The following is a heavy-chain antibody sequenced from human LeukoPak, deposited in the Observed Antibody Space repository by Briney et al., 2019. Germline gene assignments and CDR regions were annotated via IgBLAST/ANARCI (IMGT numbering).Heavy chain of an antibody. Sequence: RASVKVSCKASGYTFTGYYTHWVRQAPGQGLEWMGWINPNSGGTNYAQKFRGRVTMTRDTSISTAYMELSRLRSDDTAVYYCARDHHTDLVVVIDYWGQGTLVTVSS. J-gene: IGHJ4*02. D-gene: IGHD3-22*01. CDR1: GYTFTGYY. CDR3: ARDHHTDLVVVIDY. V-gene: IGHV1-2*02. CDR2: INPNSGGT.